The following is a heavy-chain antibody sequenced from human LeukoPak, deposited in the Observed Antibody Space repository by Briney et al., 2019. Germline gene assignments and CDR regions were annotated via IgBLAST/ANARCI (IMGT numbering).Heavy chain of an antibody. CDR1: GFTFSSYW. Sequence: GGSLRLSCAASGFTFSSYWMSWVRQAPGKGLEWVANIKQDGSEKYYVYSVKGRFTISRDNAKNSLYLQMNSLRAEDTAVYYCARTGDYGWFDPWGQGTLVTVSS. J-gene: IGHJ5*02. D-gene: IGHD4-17*01. CDR2: IKQDGSEK. V-gene: IGHV3-7*01. CDR3: ARTGDYGWFDP.